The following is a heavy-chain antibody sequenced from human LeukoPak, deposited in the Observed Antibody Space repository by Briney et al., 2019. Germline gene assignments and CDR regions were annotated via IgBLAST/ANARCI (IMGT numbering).Heavy chain of an antibody. Sequence: GASVKVSCKASGYTFTGYYMHWVRQAPGQGLEWMGWINPNSGGTNYAQKFQGRVTMTRDTSISTAYMELSRLRSDDTAVYYCARGPDYGDYYYGMDVWGQGTTVTVSS. CDR3: ARGPDYGDYYYGMDV. D-gene: IGHD4-17*01. CDR2: INPNSGGT. V-gene: IGHV1-2*02. CDR1: GYTFTGYY. J-gene: IGHJ6*02.